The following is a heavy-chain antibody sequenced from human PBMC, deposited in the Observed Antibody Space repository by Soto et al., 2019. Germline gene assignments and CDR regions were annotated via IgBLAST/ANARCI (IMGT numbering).Heavy chain of an antibody. J-gene: IGHJ4*02. V-gene: IGHV2-5*01. CDR2: IYYNDDR. D-gene: IGHD5-12*01. CDR3: AHSDGGYEIIYFDF. CDR1: GFSFSSAGVA. Sequence: SGPTLVNPTQTLTLTCTFSGFSFSSAGVAVGWIRQTPGGALEWLALIYYNDDRRFSPSLKTRLSITGDTSKNQVVLSLANSDPGDTATYFCAHSDGGYEIIYFDFWGQGIPVTVSS.